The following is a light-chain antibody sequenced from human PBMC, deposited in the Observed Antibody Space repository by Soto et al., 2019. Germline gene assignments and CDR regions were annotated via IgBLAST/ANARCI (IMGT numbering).Light chain of an antibody. Sequence: QSALTQPPSASGSPGQSVTISCTGTSSDVGGYNYVSWYQQHPGKAPKLMIYEVSKRPSGVPERFSGSKSGNTASLTVSGLQAEDEADYYCSSYAGSNNWGVFGGGTKVTVL. CDR3: SSYAGSNNWGV. J-gene: IGLJ2*01. V-gene: IGLV2-8*01. CDR2: EVS. CDR1: SSDVGGYNY.